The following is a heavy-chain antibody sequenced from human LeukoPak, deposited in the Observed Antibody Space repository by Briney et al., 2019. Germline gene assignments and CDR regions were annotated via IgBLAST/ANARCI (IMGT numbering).Heavy chain of an antibody. CDR2: VYYSGNT. V-gene: IGHV4-39*07. CDR1: GGSISSSNYY. D-gene: IGHD6-13*01. Sequence: SETLSLTCTVSGGSISSSNYYWGWIRQPPGKGLECIGSVYYSGNTYYNPSLKSRVTISVDTSKNQFSLKLSSVTAADTAVYYCARAVTSSSSWYKWVNWFDHWGQGTLVTVSS. J-gene: IGHJ5*02. CDR3: ARAVTSSSSWYKWVNWFDH.